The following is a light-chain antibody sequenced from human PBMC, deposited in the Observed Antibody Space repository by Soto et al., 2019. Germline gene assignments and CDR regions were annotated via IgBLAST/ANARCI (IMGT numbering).Light chain of an antibody. V-gene: IGKV3-15*01. J-gene: IGKJ1*01. CDR3: QQYNNWPGT. CDR1: QSVSSK. Sequence: EIVLTQSPGTLSVSPGERATLSCRASQSVSSKLAWYQQKPGQAPRLLFYGASTGATGIPARFSGSGSETEFTLSISSLQCEDFAVYYCQQYNNWPGTFGQGTKVDIK. CDR2: GAS.